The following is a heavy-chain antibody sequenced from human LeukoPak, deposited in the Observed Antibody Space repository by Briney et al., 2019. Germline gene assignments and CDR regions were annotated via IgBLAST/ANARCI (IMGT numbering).Heavy chain of an antibody. CDR2: IRNKANGYTT. Sequence: GGSLRLSCAASGFTFSPHYMDWVRQSPGQGLEWVGLIRNKANGYTTIYATSVKGRFTISRDDSKNSVYLQMDSLKTEDTAVYYCGDLGSAGTDHWGQGTLVTVSS. D-gene: IGHD3-10*01. V-gene: IGHV3-72*01. CDR3: GDLGSAGTDH. CDR1: GFTFSPHY. J-gene: IGHJ4*02.